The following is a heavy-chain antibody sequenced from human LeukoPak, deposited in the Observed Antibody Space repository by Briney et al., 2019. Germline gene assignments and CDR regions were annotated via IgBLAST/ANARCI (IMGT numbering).Heavy chain of an antibody. Sequence: GGSLRLSCAASGFTFSSYSMNWVRQAPGKGLEWVSSISSSSSYIYYADSVKGRFTISRDNAKNSLYLQMNSLRAEDTAVYYCARGVGVAATYSGADFDYWGQGTLVTVSS. CDR2: ISSSSSYI. CDR1: GFTFSSYS. CDR3: ARGVGVAATYSGADFDY. J-gene: IGHJ4*02. V-gene: IGHV3-21*01. D-gene: IGHD2-15*01.